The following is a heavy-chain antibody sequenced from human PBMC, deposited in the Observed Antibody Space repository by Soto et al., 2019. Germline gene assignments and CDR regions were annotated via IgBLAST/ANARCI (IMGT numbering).Heavy chain of an antibody. CDR3: AREVTYYDFCSGYYPSDY. D-gene: IGHD3-3*01. CDR1: GYTFTSYG. V-gene: IGHV1-18*01. J-gene: IGHJ4*02. CDR2: ISAYNGNT. Sequence: QVQLVQSGAEVKKPGASVKVSCKASGYTFTSYGISWVRQAPGQGLEWMGWISAYNGNTNYAQKLQGRVTMTTDTSTSTAYMELMSLRSDDTAVYYCAREVTYYDFCSGYYPSDYWGQGTLVTVSS.